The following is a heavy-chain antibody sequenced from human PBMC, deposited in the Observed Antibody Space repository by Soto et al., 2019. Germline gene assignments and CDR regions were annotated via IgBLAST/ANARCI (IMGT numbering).Heavy chain of an antibody. D-gene: IGHD3-22*01. Sequence: QVQLVESGGGVVQTGRSLRLTCAASGFTFSSNGMHWVRQAPGKGLEWVALIAYDGSKTYYGDSVRGRYTISRDNSENKLFRQRKSLRVEATAVHYCARSGGGSMFYNSGKSDSWGQGTLVTVSS. CDR1: GFTFSSNG. V-gene: IGHV3-30*03. J-gene: IGHJ5*01. CDR3: ARSGGGSMFYNSGKSDS. CDR2: IAYDGSKT.